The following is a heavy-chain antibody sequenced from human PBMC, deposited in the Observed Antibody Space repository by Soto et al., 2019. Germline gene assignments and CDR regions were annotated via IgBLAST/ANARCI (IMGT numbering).Heavy chain of an antibody. D-gene: IGHD6-13*01. V-gene: IGHV3-30-3*01. CDR1: ALTFSMYA. CDR3: ASVSSHDAFDI. J-gene: IGHJ3*02. Sequence: SLQIFRSASALTFSMYAMHWVRQAPGKGPEWVAVIIYDGSNNYDADSVKGRFTLTRDNSKNTLYLQMNRLRAEDTAVYYCASVSSHDAFDIWGQGKMVTV. CDR2: IIYDGSNN.